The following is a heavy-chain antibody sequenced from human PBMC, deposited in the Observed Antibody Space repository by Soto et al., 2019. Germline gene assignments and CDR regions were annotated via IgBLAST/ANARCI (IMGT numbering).Heavy chain of an antibody. V-gene: IGHV1-69*02. CDR2: IIPILGIA. Sequence: QVQLVQSGAEVKKPGSSVKVSCKASGGTFSSYTISWVRQAPGQGLEWMGRIIPILGIANYAQKFQGRVTITAAKSTSTAYMELSSLRSEDTAVYYCARGGVAAAGTRWIDYWGQGTLVTVSS. J-gene: IGHJ4*02. CDR1: GGTFSSYT. D-gene: IGHD6-13*01. CDR3: ARGGVAAAGTRWIDY.